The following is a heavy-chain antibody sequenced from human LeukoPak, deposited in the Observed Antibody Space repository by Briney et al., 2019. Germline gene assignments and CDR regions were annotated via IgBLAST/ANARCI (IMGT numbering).Heavy chain of an antibody. CDR1: GGSISSYY. CDR2: IYYNGNT. J-gene: IGHJ4*02. D-gene: IGHD1-26*01. CDR3: ARGTSELLYY. Sequence: SETLSLTCTVSGGSISSYYWSWIRQPPGKGLEWIGYIYYNGNTNYNPSLKSRVTISVDTSKNQFSLKLSSVTAADTAVYYCARGTSELLYYWGQGTLVTASS. V-gene: IGHV4-59*01.